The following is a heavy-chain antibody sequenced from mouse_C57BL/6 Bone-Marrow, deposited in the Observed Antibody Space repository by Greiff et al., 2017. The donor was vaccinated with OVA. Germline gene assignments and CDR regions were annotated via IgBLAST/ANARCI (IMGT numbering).Heavy chain of an antibody. D-gene: IGHD5-1*01. CDR2: ISDGGSYT. CDR3: ARGLPSYAMDY. V-gene: IGHV5-4*03. CDR1: GFTFSSYA. J-gene: IGHJ4*01. Sequence: EVNVVESGGGLVKPGGSLKLSCAASGFTFSSYAMSWVRQTPEKRLEWVATISDGGSYTYYPDNVKGRFTISRDNAKNNLYLQMSHLKSEDTAMYYCARGLPSYAMDYWGQGTSVTVSS.